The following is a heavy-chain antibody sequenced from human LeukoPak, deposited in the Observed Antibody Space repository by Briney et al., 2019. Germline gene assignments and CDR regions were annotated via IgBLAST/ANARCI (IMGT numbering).Heavy chain of an antibody. CDR2: IYHSGST. V-gene: IGHV4-30-2*01. Sequence: SETLSLTCAVSGGSISSGGYSWSWIRQPPGKGLEWIGYIYHSGSTYYNPSLKSRVTISVDRSKNQFSLKLSSVTAADTAVYYCARDALWWSTPPRGYFDYWGQGTLVTVSS. CDR3: ARDALWWSTPPRGYFDY. D-gene: IGHD2-21*01. CDR1: GGSISSGGYS. J-gene: IGHJ4*02.